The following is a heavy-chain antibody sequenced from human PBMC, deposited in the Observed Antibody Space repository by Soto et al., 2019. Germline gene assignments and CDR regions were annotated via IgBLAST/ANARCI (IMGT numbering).Heavy chain of an antibody. V-gene: IGHV5-10-1*01. Sequence: GESLKISCKGSGYSFTSYWISWVRQMPGKGLEWMGRIDPSDSYTNYSPSFQGHVTISADKSISTAYLQWSSLKASDTAMYYCAVERGGYYDIYPQYYFDYWGQGTLVTVSS. CDR1: GYSFTSYW. J-gene: IGHJ4*02. CDR3: AVERGGYYDIYPQYYFDY. CDR2: IDPSDSYT. D-gene: IGHD3-9*01.